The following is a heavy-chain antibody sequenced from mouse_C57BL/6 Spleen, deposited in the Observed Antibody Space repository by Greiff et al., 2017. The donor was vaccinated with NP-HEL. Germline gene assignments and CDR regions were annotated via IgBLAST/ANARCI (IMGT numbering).Heavy chain of an antibody. CDR3: ARGNYDPFAY. V-gene: IGHV1-69*01. J-gene: IGHJ3*01. D-gene: IGHD2-4*01. CDR1: GYTFTSYW. Sequence: QVQLKQPGAELVMPGASVKLSCKASGYTFTSYWMHWVKQRPGQGLEWIGEIDPSDSYTNYNQKFKGKSTLTVDKSSSTAYMQLSSLTSEDAAVYYCARGNYDPFAYWGQGTLVTVSA. CDR2: IDPSDSYT.